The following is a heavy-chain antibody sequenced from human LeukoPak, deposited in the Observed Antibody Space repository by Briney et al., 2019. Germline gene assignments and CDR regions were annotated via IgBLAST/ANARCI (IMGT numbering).Heavy chain of an antibody. D-gene: IGHD6-13*01. CDR2: IIPILGIA. CDR1: GGTFSSYA. Sequence: SVKVSCKASGGTFSSYAISWVRQAPGQGLEWMGRIIPILGIANYAQKFQGRVTITADKSTSTAYMELSSLRSEDTAVYYCARDNTLIAAAAYYFDYWGQGTLVTVSS. J-gene: IGHJ4*02. CDR3: ARDNTLIAAAAYYFDY. V-gene: IGHV1-69*04.